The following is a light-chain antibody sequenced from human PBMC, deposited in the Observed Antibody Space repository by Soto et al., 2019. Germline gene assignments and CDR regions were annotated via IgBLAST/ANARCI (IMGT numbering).Light chain of an antibody. CDR1: QSVNSY. J-gene: IGKJ4*01. Sequence: PGERATLSCRASQSVNSYLAWYQQKPGQAPRLLIYDASNRATGVPSRFSGSASGTDFTLTISSLEPEDFAVYYCQQRGSWPLTFGGGTKVEIK. CDR2: DAS. CDR3: QQRGSWPLT. V-gene: IGKV3-11*01.